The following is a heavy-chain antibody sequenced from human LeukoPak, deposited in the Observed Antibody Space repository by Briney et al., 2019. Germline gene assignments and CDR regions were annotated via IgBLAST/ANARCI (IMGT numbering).Heavy chain of an antibody. J-gene: IGHJ4*02. Sequence: SETLSLTCTVSGGSVSSSSYYWGWIRQPPGKGLEWIGSIFYSGSSYYNPSLKSRVTISVDTSKNQFSLKLSSVTAADTAVYYCARVEWLRFAVDYWGQGTLVTVSS. V-gene: IGHV4-39*07. CDR3: ARVEWLRFAVDY. CDR2: IFYSGSS. D-gene: IGHD5-12*01. CDR1: GGSVSSSSYY.